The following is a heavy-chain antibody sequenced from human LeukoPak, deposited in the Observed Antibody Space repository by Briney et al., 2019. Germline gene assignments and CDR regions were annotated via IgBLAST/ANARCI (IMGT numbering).Heavy chain of an antibody. CDR2: IYPGDSDT. V-gene: IGHV5-51*01. D-gene: IGHD6-13*01. J-gene: IGHJ5*02. CDR3: ARQHVTAAAGNWFDP. CDR1: GYSFTSYW. Sequence: GESLKISCKGSGYSFTSYWIGWVRQMPGKGLEWMGIIYPGDSDTRYSPSFQGQVTISADKSISTAYLQWSSLKASDTAMYYCARQHVTAAAGNWFDPWGQGTLVTVSS.